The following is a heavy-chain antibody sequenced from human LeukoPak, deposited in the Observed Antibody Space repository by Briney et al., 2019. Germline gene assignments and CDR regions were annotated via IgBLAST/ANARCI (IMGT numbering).Heavy chain of an antibody. D-gene: IGHD2-2*01. CDR2: IYPGDSDT. CDR1: GYSFTSYW. J-gene: IGHJ5*02. CDR3: ARLGCSSSSCYYPFSWFDP. V-gene: IGHV5-51*01. Sequence: GKSLKISCKCSGYSFTSYWIGGVRQIPGKGLECMGIIYPGDSDTRYSPSFQGQVTNSADKSISTAYLQWSSLKASDTAMYYCARLGCSSSSCYYPFSWFDPWGQGTLVTVSS.